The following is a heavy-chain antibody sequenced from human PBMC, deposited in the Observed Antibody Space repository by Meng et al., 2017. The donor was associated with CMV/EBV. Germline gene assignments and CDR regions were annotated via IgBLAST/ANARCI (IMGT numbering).Heavy chain of an antibody. D-gene: IGHD2-2*01. J-gene: IGHJ4*02. CDR1: GFTFSSYS. Sequence: GGPLRLSCAASGFTFSSYSMNWVRQAPGKGLEWVSSISSSSSYIYYADSVKGRFTISRDNSKNTLYLQMNSLRAEDTAVYYCAKQLHCSSTSCRDYWGQGTLVTVSS. CDR3: AKQLHCSSTSCRDY. CDR2: ISSSSSYI. V-gene: IGHV3-21*04.